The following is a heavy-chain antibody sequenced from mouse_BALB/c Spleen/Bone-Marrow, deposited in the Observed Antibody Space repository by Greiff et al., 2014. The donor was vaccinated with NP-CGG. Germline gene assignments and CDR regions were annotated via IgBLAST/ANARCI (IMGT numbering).Heavy chain of an antibody. CDR3: ARGNYYDYDYFDY. CDR2: INPYNDGT. CDR1: GYTFTSYV. Sequence: VQLQQSGPELVKPGASEKMSCKASGYTFTSYVMHWVKQKPGQGLEWIGYINPYNDGTTYNEKFKGKATLTSDKSSSTAYMELSSLTSEDSAVYYCARGNYYDYDYFDYWGQGTTLTVSS. D-gene: IGHD2-4*01. V-gene: IGHV1-14*01. J-gene: IGHJ2*01.